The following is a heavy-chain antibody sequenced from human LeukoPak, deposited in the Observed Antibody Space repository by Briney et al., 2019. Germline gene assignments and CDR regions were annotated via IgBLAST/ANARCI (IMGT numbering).Heavy chain of an antibody. V-gene: IGHV5-51*01. D-gene: IGHD6-19*01. Sequence: PGESLKISCKGSGYSFTSYWIGWVRQMPGKGLEWMGIIYPGDSDTRYSPSFQGQVTISADKSISTAYLQWSSLKASDTAMYYCARRRSSGWYGVARSSAFDIWGQGTMVTVSS. CDR2: IYPGDSDT. CDR3: ARRRSSGWYGVARSSAFDI. CDR1: GYSFTSYW. J-gene: IGHJ3*02.